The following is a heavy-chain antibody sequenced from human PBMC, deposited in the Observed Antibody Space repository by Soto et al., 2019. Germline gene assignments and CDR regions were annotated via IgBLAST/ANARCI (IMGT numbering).Heavy chain of an antibody. CDR2: INPNSGGT. CDR1: GYTFTGYY. J-gene: IGHJ3*02. D-gene: IGHD6-13*01. CDR3: AILAAAAAFDI. V-gene: IGHV1-2*04. Sequence: ASVKVSCKASGYTFTGYYMHWVRQAPGQGLEWMGWINPNSGGTNYAQKFQGWVTMTRDTSISTAYMELSRLRSDDTAVYYCAILAAAAAFDIWGQGTMVPVSS.